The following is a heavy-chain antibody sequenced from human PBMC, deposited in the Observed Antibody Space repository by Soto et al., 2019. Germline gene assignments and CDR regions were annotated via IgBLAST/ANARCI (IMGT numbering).Heavy chain of an antibody. J-gene: IGHJ4*02. CDR2: IYPGDSDT. D-gene: IGHD3-3*01. CDR3: ARHEEKNDFWSGQLDY. CDR1: GYSFSSYW. V-gene: IGHV5-51*01. Sequence: GGSLKISCKGSGYSFSSYWVGWVGQMPGEGLEWMGIIYPGDSDTRYSPSFQGQVTISADKSISTAYLQWSSLKASDTAMYYCARHEEKNDFWSGQLDYWGQGTLVTVSS.